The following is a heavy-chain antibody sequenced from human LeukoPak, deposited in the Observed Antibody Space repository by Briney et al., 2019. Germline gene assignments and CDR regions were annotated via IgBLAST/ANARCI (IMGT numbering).Heavy chain of an antibody. V-gene: IGHV1-46*01. CDR2: INPSGGST. Sequence: ASVKVSCKASGYTFTSYYMHWVRQAPGQGLEWVGIINPSGGSTSYAQKYQDRVTVTRDTSTSTVYMELSSLRSEDTAVYYCAREVAFTTPFDYWGQGTLVTVSS. D-gene: IGHD1-1*01. CDR3: AREVAFTTPFDY. J-gene: IGHJ4*02. CDR1: GYTFTSYY.